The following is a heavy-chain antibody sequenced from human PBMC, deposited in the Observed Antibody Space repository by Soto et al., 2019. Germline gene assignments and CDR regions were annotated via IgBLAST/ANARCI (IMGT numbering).Heavy chain of an antibody. CDR1: GYTFTSYY. V-gene: IGHV1-46*01. CDR3: ASIRGYSTPGDGYNLGAFDI. D-gene: IGHD5-12*01. J-gene: IGHJ3*02. CDR2: INPSGGST. Sequence: ASVKVSCKASGYTFTSYYMHWVRRAPGQGLEWMGIINPSGGSTSYAQKFQGRVTMTRDTSTSTVYMELSSLRSEDTAVYYCASIRGYSTPGDGYNLGAFDIWGQGTMVTVSS.